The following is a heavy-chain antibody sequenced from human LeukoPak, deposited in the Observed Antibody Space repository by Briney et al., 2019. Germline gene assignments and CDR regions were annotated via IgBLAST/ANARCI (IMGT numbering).Heavy chain of an antibody. CDR2: ISAYNGNT. J-gene: IGHJ3*02. D-gene: IGHD4-11*01. V-gene: IGHV1-18*01. Sequence: ASVKVSCKASGYTFTSYGISGVRQAPGQGLEWMGWISAYNGNTNYAQKLQGRVTMTTDTSTSTAYMELRSLRSDDTAVYYCARDQSYSNYPDAFDIWGQGTMVTVSS. CDR1: GYTFTSYG. CDR3: ARDQSYSNYPDAFDI.